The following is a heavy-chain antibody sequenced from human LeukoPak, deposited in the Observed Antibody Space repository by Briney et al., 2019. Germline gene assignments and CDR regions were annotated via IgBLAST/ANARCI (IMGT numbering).Heavy chain of an antibody. D-gene: IGHD6-13*01. CDR3: AKSAGSSSSWEFDY. CDR2: IYFGDSHT. J-gene: IGHJ4*02. CDR1: GYSFTSYW. V-gene: IGHV5-51*01. Sequence: GESLKISCKGSGYSFTSYWIGWVRQMPGKGLEWMGIIYFGDSHTRYSPSFQGQVTISADKSISTAYLQWSSLKASDSAIYYCAKSAGSSSSWEFDYWGQGTLVTVSS.